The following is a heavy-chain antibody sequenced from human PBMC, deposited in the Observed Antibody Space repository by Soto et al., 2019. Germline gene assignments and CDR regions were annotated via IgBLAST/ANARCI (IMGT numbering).Heavy chain of an antibody. Sequence: VQLQESGPGLVKPSETLSLTCTDSGSSICSYYWSWIRPRPGKGLEWIANIHYSGTTNYNPSLPSRVPLSVDTSKNQFSLKMTSVTAADRAMYFCARYNSYAIDYWGRGTMVTVSS. CDR2: IHYSGTT. CDR1: GSSICSYY. CDR3: ARYNSYAIDY. D-gene: IGHD2-8*01. J-gene: IGHJ4*02. V-gene: IGHV4-59*01.